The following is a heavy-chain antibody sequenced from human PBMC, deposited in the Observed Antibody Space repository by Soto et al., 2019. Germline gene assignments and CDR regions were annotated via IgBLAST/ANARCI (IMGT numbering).Heavy chain of an antibody. D-gene: IGHD3-3*01. V-gene: IGHV3-33*01. Sequence: QVQLVESGGGVVQPGRSLRLSCAASGFTFSSYGMHWVRQAPGKGLEWVAVIWYDGSNKYYADSVKGRLTISRDNSKNTLYLQMNSLRAEDTAVYYCARDHIRFLEWLLYSPWFDPWGQGTLVTVSS. J-gene: IGHJ5*02. CDR3: ARDHIRFLEWLLYSPWFDP. CDR1: GFTFSSYG. CDR2: IWYDGSNK.